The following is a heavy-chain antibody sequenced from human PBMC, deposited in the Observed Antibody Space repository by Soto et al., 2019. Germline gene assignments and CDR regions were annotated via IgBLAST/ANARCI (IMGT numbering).Heavy chain of an antibody. D-gene: IGHD3-22*01. Sequence: EVQLLESGGGLVQRGGSQRLSCAASGFTFTSYVMSWVRQAPGKGLEWVAGISGGGSTAFYADSVKGRFTISRDNAKXXXXXQMDSLRAEDTAIYYCAKDSNKYSSSLRGRYFDYWGQGTLVTVSS. CDR3: AKDSNKYSSSLRGRYFDY. J-gene: IGHJ4*02. CDR1: GFTFTSYV. V-gene: IGHV3-23*01. CDR2: ISGGGSTA.